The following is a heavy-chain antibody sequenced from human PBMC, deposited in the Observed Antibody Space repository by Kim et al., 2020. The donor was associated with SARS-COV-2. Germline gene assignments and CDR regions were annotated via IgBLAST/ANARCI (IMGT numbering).Heavy chain of an antibody. CDR1: GYTFTGYY. CDR2: INPNSGVT. J-gene: IGHJ6*02. Sequence: ASVKVSCKASGYTFTGYYMHWVRQAPGQGLEWMGRINPNSGVTNYAQKFQGRVTMTRDTSISTAYMELSRLRSDDTAVYYCARESPGHGYGRDVWGQGTTVTVSS. V-gene: IGHV1-2*06. CDR3: ARESPGHGYGRDV.